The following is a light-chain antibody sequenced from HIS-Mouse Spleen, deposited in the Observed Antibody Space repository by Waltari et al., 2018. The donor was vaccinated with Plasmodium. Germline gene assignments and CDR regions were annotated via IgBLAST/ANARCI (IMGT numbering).Light chain of an antibody. V-gene: IGKV3-15*01. CDR3: QQYNNWSFT. CDR2: GAS. J-gene: IGKJ3*01. CDR1: QRVSSN. Sequence: EIVMTQSPATLSVSPGERATLSCRASQRVSSNLAWYQQKPGQAPRLLSYGASTRATGIPARFSGSGSETEFTLTISSLQSEDFAVYYCQQYNNWSFTFGPGTKVDIK.